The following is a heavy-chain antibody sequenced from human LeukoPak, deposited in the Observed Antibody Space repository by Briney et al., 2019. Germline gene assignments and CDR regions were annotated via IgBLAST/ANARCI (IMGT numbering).Heavy chain of an antibody. CDR1: GGSISSGSYY. Sequence: SETLSLTCTVSGGSISSGSYYWSWIRQPAGKGLEWIGRIYTSGSTNYNPSLKSRVTISVDTSKNQFSLKLSSVTAADTAVYYCARDFYDFWSGYEAAYFDYWGQGTLVTVSS. J-gene: IGHJ4*02. V-gene: IGHV4-61*02. CDR2: IYTSGST. CDR3: ARDFYDFWSGYEAAYFDY. D-gene: IGHD3-3*01.